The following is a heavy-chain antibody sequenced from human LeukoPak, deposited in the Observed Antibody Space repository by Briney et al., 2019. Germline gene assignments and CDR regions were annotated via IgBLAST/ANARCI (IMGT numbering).Heavy chain of an antibody. Sequence: GGSLRLSCAAYGFTFSSYSMNWVRQAPGKGLEWVSYISSSSSTIYYADSVKGRFTISRDNAKNSLYLQMNSLRAEDTAVYYCARSIAARLRPTYYFDYWGQGTLVTVSS. CDR1: GFTFSSYS. CDR2: ISSSSSTI. J-gene: IGHJ4*02. CDR3: ARSIAARLRPTYYFDY. D-gene: IGHD6-6*01. V-gene: IGHV3-48*01.